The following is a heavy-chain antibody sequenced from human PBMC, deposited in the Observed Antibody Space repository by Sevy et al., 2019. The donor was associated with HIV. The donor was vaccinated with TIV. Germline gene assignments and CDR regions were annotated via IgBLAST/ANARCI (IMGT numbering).Heavy chain of an antibody. CDR1: GGSISSSSYY. D-gene: IGHD2-2*01. V-gene: IGHV4-39*02. Sequence: SETLSLTCTVSGGSISSSSYYWGWIRQPPGKGLEWIGSIYYSGSTYYNPSLKSRVTISVDTSKNQFSLKLSSVTAADTAVYYGAREGRVRAGYRIVGFDYWGQGTLVTVSS. J-gene: IGHJ4*02. CDR3: AREGRVRAGYRIVGFDY. CDR2: IYYSGST.